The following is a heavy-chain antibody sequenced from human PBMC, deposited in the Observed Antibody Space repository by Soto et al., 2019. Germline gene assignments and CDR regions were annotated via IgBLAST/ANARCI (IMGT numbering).Heavy chain of an antibody. Sequence: QVQLVESGGGVVQPGRSLRLSCAASGFTFSSYGMHWVRQAPGKGLEWVAVIWYDGSNKYYADSVKGRFTISRDNSKNTLYLQMNSLRAEDTAVYYCARDYGEAAAGFDYWGQGTLVTVSS. V-gene: IGHV3-33*01. J-gene: IGHJ4*02. D-gene: IGHD6-13*01. CDR3: ARDYGEAAAGFDY. CDR2: IWYDGSNK. CDR1: GFTFSSYG.